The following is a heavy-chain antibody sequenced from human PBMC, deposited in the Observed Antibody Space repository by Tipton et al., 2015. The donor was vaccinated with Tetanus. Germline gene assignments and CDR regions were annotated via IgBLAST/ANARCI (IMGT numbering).Heavy chain of an antibody. CDR1: GYTFTSYG. V-gene: IGHV1-18*04. J-gene: IGHJ6*02. CDR3: ARDPKQTTVPRYGMDV. CDR2: ISAYNGNT. D-gene: IGHD4-11*01. Sequence: QLVQSGAEVKKPGASVKVSCKASGYTFTSYGISWVRQAPGQVLEWMGWISAYNGNTNYAQKLQGRVTMTTDTSTSTAYMELRSLGSDDAAVYYCARDPKQTTVPRYGMDVWGQGTTVTVSS.